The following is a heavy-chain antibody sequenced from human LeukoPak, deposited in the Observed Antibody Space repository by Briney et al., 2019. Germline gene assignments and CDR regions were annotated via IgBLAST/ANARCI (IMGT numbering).Heavy chain of an antibody. J-gene: IGHJ4*02. V-gene: IGHV3-20*04. Sequence: GGSLRLSCAASRFTFDDYGMSWVRQAPGKGLEWVSGINWNGDSTGYGDSVKGRFTISRDNARNSLYLQMNSLRAEDTAFYYCAREQRYCGSTSCCSFFDYWGQGTLVTVSS. CDR2: INWNGDST. D-gene: IGHD2-2*01. CDR1: RFTFDDYG. CDR3: AREQRYCGSTSCCSFFDY.